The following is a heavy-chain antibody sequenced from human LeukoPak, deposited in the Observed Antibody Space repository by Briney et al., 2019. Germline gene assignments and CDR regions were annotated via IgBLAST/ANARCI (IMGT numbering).Heavy chain of an antibody. CDR3: ARVKLYCSSTSCYVGYFDY. CDR1: GFTFSSYE. D-gene: IGHD2-2*01. J-gene: IGHJ4*02. V-gene: IGHV3-48*03. Sequence: GGSLRLSCAASGFTFSSYEMNWVRQAPGKGLEWVSYISSSGSTIYYADSVKGRFTISRDNAKNSLYLQMNSLRAEDTAVYYCARVKLYCSSTSCYVGYFDYWGQGTLVTVSS. CDR2: ISSSGSTI.